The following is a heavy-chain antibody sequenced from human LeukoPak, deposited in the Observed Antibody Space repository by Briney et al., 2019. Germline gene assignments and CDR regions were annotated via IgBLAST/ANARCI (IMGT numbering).Heavy chain of an antibody. D-gene: IGHD5-24*01. V-gene: IGHV4-4*07. CDR2: IYTSGST. CDR3: ARANTDGYNWGFDY. CDR1: DDSITMYY. J-gene: IGHJ4*02. Sequence: PSETLSLTCTVSDDSITMYYWTWIRQPPGKGLEWIGRIYTSGSTNYNPSLKSRVTMSVDTSKNQFSLKLSSVTAADTAVYYCARANTDGYNWGFDYWGQGTLVTVSS.